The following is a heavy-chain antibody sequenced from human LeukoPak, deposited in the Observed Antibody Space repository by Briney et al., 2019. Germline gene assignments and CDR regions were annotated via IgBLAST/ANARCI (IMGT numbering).Heavy chain of an antibody. CDR2: IYHSGST. V-gene: IGHV4-30-2*01. CDR3: ARSPGSSGYYDYFDY. Sequence: SETLSLTCAVSGGSISSGGYSWSWIRQPPGKGLEWIGYIYHSGSTYYNPSLKSRVTISVDRSKNQFSLKLSSVTAADTAVYYCARSPGSSGYYDYFDYWGQGTLVTVSS. D-gene: IGHD3-22*01. J-gene: IGHJ4*02. CDR1: GGSISSGGYS.